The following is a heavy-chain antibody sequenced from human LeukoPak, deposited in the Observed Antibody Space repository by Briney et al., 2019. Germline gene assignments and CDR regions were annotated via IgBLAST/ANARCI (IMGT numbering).Heavy chain of an antibody. J-gene: IGHJ5*01. CDR1: EFTFTSYE. CDR3: ARGVLANWFDS. Sequence: GGSLRLSCAASEFTFTSYEMNWVRQAPGKGLEWISYISSNGSTKYYADSVKGRFTISRDNAKNSLYLQMNSLRAEDTAVYYCARGVLANWFDSWGQGTLVTVSS. D-gene: IGHD6-6*01. V-gene: IGHV3-48*03. CDR2: ISSNGSTK.